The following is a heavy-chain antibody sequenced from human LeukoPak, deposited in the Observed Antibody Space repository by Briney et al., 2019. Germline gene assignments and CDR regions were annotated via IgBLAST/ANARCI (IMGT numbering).Heavy chain of an antibody. J-gene: IGHJ3*02. CDR3: ARGGGAYCGTDCFRAFDI. Sequence: GGSLRLSCAASGFTFSSYWMSWVRQAPGKGLQWGSVIYSGGSTYYADSVKGRFIISRDTSKNTVYLQMNSLRAEDTAVYYCARGGGAYCGTDCFRAFDIWGQGTMVTVSS. V-gene: IGHV3-53*01. CDR1: GFTFSSYW. CDR2: IYSGGST. D-gene: IGHD2-21*02.